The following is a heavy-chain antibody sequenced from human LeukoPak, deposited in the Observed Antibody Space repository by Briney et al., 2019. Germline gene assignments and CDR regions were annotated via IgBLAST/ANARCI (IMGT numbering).Heavy chain of an antibody. CDR2: ISSSGSTI. V-gene: IGHV3-48*04. Sequence: GGSLRLSCAASGFTFSSYSMNWVRQAPGKGLEWVSYISSSGSTIYYADSVKGRFTISRDNAKNSLYLQMNSLRAEDTAVYYCAILRGYYYDSSGYYRHDAFDIWGQGTMVTVSS. CDR1: GFTFSSYS. J-gene: IGHJ3*02. D-gene: IGHD3-22*01. CDR3: AILRGYYYDSSGYYRHDAFDI.